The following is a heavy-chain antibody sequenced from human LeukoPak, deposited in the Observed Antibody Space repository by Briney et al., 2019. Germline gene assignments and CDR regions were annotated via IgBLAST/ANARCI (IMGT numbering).Heavy chain of an antibody. CDR3: ARDRVRYYDSSGYYNY. Sequence: GASVKVSCKASGYTFTSYGISWVRQAPGQGLEWMGWISAYNGNTNYAQKLQGRVTMTTDTSTSTAYMELRSLRSDDTAMYYCARDRVRYYDSSGYYNYWGQGTLVTVSS. D-gene: IGHD3-22*01. CDR2: ISAYNGNT. J-gene: IGHJ4*02. V-gene: IGHV1-18*01. CDR1: GYTFTSYG.